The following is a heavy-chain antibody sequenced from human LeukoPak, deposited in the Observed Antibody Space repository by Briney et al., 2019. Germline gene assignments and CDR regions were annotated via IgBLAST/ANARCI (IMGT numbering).Heavy chain of an antibody. Sequence: GRSLRLSCAASGFTFDDYAMHWVRQAPGKGLEWVSGISWNSGSIGYADSVKGRFTISRDNAKNSLYLQMNSLRAEDTALYYCAKDSDGFDYWGQGTLVTVSS. CDR3: AKDSDGFDY. CDR1: GFTFDDYA. D-gene: IGHD2-21*01. J-gene: IGHJ4*02. CDR2: ISWNSGSI. V-gene: IGHV3-9*01.